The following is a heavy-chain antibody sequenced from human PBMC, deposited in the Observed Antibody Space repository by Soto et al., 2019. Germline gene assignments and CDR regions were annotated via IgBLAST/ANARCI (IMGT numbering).Heavy chain of an antibody. CDR1: GFTFSNHA. Sequence: QVQLVESGGGVVQPGRSLRLSCAASGFTFSNHAMHWVRQASGKGLEWVAFIYYDGSNKYYADSVKGRFTISRDNSKNTLYLEMNSLRAEDTAVYYCARLAAAAPGYGMDVWGQGTTVTVSS. CDR2: IYYDGSNK. CDR3: ARLAAAAPGYGMDV. V-gene: IGHV3-30-3*01. D-gene: IGHD6-13*01. J-gene: IGHJ6*02.